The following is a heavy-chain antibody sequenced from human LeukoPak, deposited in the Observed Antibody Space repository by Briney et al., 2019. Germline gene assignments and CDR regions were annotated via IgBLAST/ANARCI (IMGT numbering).Heavy chain of an antibody. CDR2: IYYSGST. CDR1: GGSISSNSYY. J-gene: IGHJ3*02. D-gene: IGHD3-22*01. CDR3: ARGNIIVLTGDAFDI. Sequence: SETQSLTCAVSGGSISSNSYYWGWIRQPPGKGLEWIGSIYYSGSTYYNPSLKSRVTISVDTSKNQFSLKLSSVTAADTAVYYCARGNIIVLTGDAFDIWGQGTMVTVSS. V-gene: IGHV4-39*07.